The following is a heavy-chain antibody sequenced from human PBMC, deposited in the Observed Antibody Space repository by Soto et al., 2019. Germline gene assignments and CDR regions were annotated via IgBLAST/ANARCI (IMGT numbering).Heavy chain of an antibody. D-gene: IGHD1-26*01. CDR1: GYSFTSYW. CDR3: ARSRPVVGIVGATGHGMDV. Sequence: PGASLKISCKGSGYSFTSYWISWVRQMPGKSLEWMGRIDPSDSYTNYSPSFQGHVTISADKSISTAYLQWSSLKASDTAMYYCARSRPVVGIVGATGHGMDVWGQGTTVTVSS. CDR2: IDPSDSYT. J-gene: IGHJ6*02. V-gene: IGHV5-10-1*01.